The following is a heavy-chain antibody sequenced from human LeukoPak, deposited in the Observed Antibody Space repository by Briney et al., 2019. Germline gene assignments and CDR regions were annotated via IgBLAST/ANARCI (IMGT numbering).Heavy chain of an antibody. CDR1: GFIFSRDS. Sequence: PGGSLRLSCAASGFIFSRDSMNWVRQAPGKGLEWISYISHDSGIRYYADSVRGRLTISRDNARNSLYLQMHSLRAEDTAVYYCVRDNPRCCGVVPANIDDSWGQGTLVTVSS. CDR3: VRDNPRCCGVVPANIDDS. V-gene: IGHV3-48*01. D-gene: IGHD2-15*01. CDR2: ISHDSGIR. J-gene: IGHJ4*02.